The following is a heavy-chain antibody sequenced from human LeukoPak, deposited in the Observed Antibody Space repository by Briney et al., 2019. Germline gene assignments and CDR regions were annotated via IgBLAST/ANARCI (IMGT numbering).Heavy chain of an antibody. D-gene: IGHD3-10*01. CDR2: ISHDGKVK. Sequence: GRSLRLSCAASGFIFSSYPMHWVRQAPGKGLEWVAVISHDGKVKYYGDSVKGRFTISRDNSKNTLYLQMNSLRAEDTAVYYCARSNTRLWFGESLLASFDPWGQGTLVTVSS. V-gene: IGHV3-30*04. J-gene: IGHJ5*02. CDR3: ARSNTRLWFGESLLASFDP. CDR1: GFIFSSYP.